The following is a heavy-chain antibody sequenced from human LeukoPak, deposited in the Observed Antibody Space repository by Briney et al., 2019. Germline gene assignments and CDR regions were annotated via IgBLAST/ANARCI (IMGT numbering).Heavy chain of an antibody. Sequence: SSETLSLTCTVSGGSISSYYWSWIRQPPGKGLEWIGYIYYSGSTNYNPSLKSRVTISVDTSKNQFSLQLSSVTAADTAVYYCARLHYDFWSGYPCYFDYWGQGTLVTVSS. V-gene: IGHV4-59*08. CDR1: GGSISSYY. D-gene: IGHD3-3*01. CDR2: IYYSGST. CDR3: ARLHYDFWSGYPCYFDY. J-gene: IGHJ4*02.